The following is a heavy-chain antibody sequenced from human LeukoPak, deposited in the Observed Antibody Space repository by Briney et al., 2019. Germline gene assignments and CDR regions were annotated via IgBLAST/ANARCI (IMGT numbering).Heavy chain of an antibody. D-gene: IGHD6-19*01. Sequence: PSETLSLTCAVYGGSFSGYYWSWIRQPPGKGLEWIGEINHSGSTNYNPSLKSRVTISVDTSKNQFSLKLSSVTAADTAVYYCARVQSRIAVAGSYYFDYWGQETLVTVSS. CDR2: INHSGST. CDR3: ARVQSRIAVAGSYYFDY. V-gene: IGHV4-34*01. CDR1: GGSFSGYY. J-gene: IGHJ4*02.